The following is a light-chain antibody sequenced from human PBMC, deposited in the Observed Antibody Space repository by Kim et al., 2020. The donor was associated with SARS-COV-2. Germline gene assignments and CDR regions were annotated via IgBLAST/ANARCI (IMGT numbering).Light chain of an antibody. CDR1: SSDVGGYNY. Sequence: QSITISCTGTSSDVGGYNYVSWYQQHPGKAPKLMIYDVSKRPSGVSNRFSGSKSGNTASLTISGLQAEDEADYYCSSYTSSSTFGVFGTGTKVTVL. J-gene: IGLJ1*01. CDR2: DVS. V-gene: IGLV2-14*04. CDR3: SSYTSSSTFGV.